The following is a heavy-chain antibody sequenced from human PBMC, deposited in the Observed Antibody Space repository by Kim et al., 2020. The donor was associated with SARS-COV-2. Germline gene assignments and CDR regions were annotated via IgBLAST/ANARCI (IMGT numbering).Heavy chain of an antibody. CDR3: ARLSYSSSWYSRWFDP. V-gene: IGHV5-10-1*01. D-gene: IGHD6-13*01. Sequence: PAFQGRVTISADKSISTAYLQWSSLKASDTAMYYCARLSYSSSWYSRWFDPWGQGTLVTVSS. J-gene: IGHJ5*02.